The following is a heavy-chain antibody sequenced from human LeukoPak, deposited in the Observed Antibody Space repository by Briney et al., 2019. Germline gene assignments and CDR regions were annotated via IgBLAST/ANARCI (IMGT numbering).Heavy chain of an antibody. CDR2: INHSGST. CDR1: GGSFSGYY. D-gene: IGHD3-10*01. CDR3: ARKTRMVRGVIKGARTFDY. V-gene: IGHV4-34*01. Sequence: PWETLSLTCAVYGGSFSGYYWSWIRQPPGKGLEWIGEINHSGSTNYNPSLKSRVTISVDTSKNQFSLKLSSVTAADTAVYYCARKTRMVRGVIKGARTFDYWGQGTLVTASS. J-gene: IGHJ4*02.